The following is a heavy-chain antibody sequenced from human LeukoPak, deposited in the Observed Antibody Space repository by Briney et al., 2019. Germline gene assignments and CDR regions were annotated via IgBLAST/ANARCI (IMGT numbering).Heavy chain of an antibody. CDR1: GFIFSDYS. CDR3: ARNPAGIGDY. CDR2: ITSTSNYI. D-gene: IGHD1-26*01. Sequence: GGSLRLSCAASGFIFSDYSMNWVRQAPGKGLEWVSSITSTSNYIYYADSVKGRFTVSRDNAKNSLYLQMNSLRDEDTAVYYCARNPAGIGDYWGQGTLVTVSS. J-gene: IGHJ4*02. V-gene: IGHV3-21*01.